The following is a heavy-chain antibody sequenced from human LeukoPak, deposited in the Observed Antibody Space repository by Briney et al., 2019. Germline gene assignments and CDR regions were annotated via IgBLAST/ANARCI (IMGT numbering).Heavy chain of an antibody. D-gene: IGHD6-19*01. CDR1: GFTFSSNA. CDR2: ISGGNT. CDR3: EKDLPVSGWASHY. V-gene: IGHV3-23*01. Sequence: GGSLRLSCAASGFTFSSNAMNWVRQAPGKGLEWVSSISGGNTMYADSVKGRFTIFRDISKNTLYLQMNSLRAEDTAVYYCEKDLPVSGWASHYWGQGTLVTVSS. J-gene: IGHJ4*02.